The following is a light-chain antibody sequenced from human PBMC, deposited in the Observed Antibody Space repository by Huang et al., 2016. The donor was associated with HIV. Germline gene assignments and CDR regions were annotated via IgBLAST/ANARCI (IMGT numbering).Light chain of an antibody. CDR1: QLVTGS. CDR2: GAS. CDR3: QQYNKWPRT. Sequence: EIVTTQSPATLSVSPGERATLSCRASQLVTGSLAWYQHKPGQPPKLLIYGASTRAAGAAARFNASGSGTEFTLTINSLQSEDFAVYYCQQYNKWPRTFGRGTKVDVK. V-gene: IGKV3-15*01. J-gene: IGKJ3*01.